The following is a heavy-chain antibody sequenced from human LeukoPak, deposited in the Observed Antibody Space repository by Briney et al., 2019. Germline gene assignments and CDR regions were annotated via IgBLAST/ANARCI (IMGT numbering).Heavy chain of an antibody. D-gene: IGHD3-9*01. CDR2: INHNAEMI. CDR3: ARDHDWAFDL. CDR1: GFSFSDFN. J-gene: IGHJ4*02. Sequence: GGSLRLSCAASGFSFSDFNMNWVRQAPGKGLEWIAYINHNAEMIFYPDFVKGRFTISRDNAKNSLYLQMTALRYEDTAIYYCARDHDWAFDLWGQGTLVTVSS. V-gene: IGHV3-48*02.